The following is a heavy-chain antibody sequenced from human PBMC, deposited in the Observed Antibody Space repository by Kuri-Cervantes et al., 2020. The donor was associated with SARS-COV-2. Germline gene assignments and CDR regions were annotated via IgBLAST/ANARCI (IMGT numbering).Heavy chain of an antibody. CDR3: ARGGRSTWSHFDY. J-gene: IGHJ4*02. D-gene: IGHD6-13*01. Sequence: SETLSLTCTVTGDSVNSINYYWTWIRQPPGKGLEWIGNIYYSGSTYYNPSLKSRVTISVVTSKNLFSLRLSSVTAADTAVYYCARGGRSTWSHFDYWGQGTLVTVSS. V-gene: IGHV4-39*07. CDR2: IYYSGST. CDR1: GDSVNSINYY.